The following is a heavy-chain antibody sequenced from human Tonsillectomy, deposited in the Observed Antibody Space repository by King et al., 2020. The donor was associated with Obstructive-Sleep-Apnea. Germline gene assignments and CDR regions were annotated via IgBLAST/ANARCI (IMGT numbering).Heavy chain of an antibody. CDR1: GFTFSSYG. CDR2: ISYDGSNK. Sequence: QLVQSGGGVLQPGRSLRLSCAASGFTFSSYGMHWVRQAPGKGLEWVAVISYDGSNKYYADSVKGRFTISRDNSKNTLYLQMNSLRAEDTAVYYCAKDPGPWGQGTLVTVSS. J-gene: IGHJ5*02. CDR3: AKDPGP. V-gene: IGHV3-30*18.